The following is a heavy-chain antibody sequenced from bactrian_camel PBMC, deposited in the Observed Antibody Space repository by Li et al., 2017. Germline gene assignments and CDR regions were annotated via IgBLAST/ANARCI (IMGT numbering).Heavy chain of an antibody. J-gene: IGHJ4*01. CDR3: AKGEVDNWYHFNS. CDR1: GSTSRRYA. D-gene: IGHD6*01. V-gene: IGHV3S60*01. Sequence: HVQLVESGGGLVQEGGSLRLSCTASGSTSRRYAMVWFRQAPGKEREGVSCVSSDGTKTSYAGSVKGRFTISQDNAKKTVDLQMTSLKPEDTAMYYCAKGEVDNWYHFNSWGQGTQVTVS. CDR2: VSSDGTKT.